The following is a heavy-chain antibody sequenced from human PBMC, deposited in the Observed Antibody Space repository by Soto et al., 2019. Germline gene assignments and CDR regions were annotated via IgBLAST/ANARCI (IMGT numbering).Heavy chain of an antibody. CDR3: VRDQGIPVTT. V-gene: IGHV3-53*01. Sequence: EVQVVESGGSLIQPGGSLRLSCAASGFTVSSNYMSWVRQAPGKGLDWISVIYSDGNTYYEDSVKGRFTISRDISKNTVYVQMNSLRAEEKALYYCVRDQGIPVTTWGQGTLVTVSS. J-gene: IGHJ4*02. CDR1: GFTVSSNY. CDR2: IYSDGNT. D-gene: IGHD6-19*01.